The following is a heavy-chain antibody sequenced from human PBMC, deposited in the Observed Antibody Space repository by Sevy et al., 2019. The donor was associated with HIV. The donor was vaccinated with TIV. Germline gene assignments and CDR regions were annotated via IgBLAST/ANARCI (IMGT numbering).Heavy chain of an antibody. Sequence: GGSLRLSCAASGFTFSSYAMSWVRQAPGKGLEWVSAISGSGGSTYYAVSVKGRFTISRDNSKNNLYLQMNSLRAEDTAVYYCAKNAYYDFWSGSAGLFEPWGQGTLVTVSS. V-gene: IGHV3-23*01. CDR1: GFTFSSYA. J-gene: IGHJ5*02. CDR3: AKNAYYDFWSGSAGLFEP. CDR2: ISGSGGST. D-gene: IGHD3-3*01.